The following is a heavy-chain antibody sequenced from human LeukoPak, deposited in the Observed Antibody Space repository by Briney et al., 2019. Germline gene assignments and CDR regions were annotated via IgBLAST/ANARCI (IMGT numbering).Heavy chain of an antibody. CDR2: ISSSGSTI. CDR3: ARQGYSGSYSS. J-gene: IGHJ4*02. Sequence: GGPLTLSCAASGFTFSDYYMSWIRQAPGKGLEWVSYISSSGSTIYYADSGKGRFTISRDNAKNSLYLQMNSLRAEDTAVYYCARQGYSGSYSSWGQGTLVTVSS. CDR1: GFTFSDYY. V-gene: IGHV3-11*01. D-gene: IGHD1-26*01.